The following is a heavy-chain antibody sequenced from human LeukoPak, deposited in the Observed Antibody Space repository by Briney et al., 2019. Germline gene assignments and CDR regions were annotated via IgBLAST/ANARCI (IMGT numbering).Heavy chain of an antibody. Sequence: PGWSLRLSCAASGFTFSDYYMSWIRQAPGKGLEWVSYISSSGSTIYYADSVKGRFTISRDNSKNTLYLQMNSLRAEDTAVYYCAKSLGERRESIPAGGTLNRLFDYWGQGTLVTVSS. J-gene: IGHJ4*02. V-gene: IGHV3-11*01. CDR3: AKSLGERRESIPAGGTLNRLFDY. D-gene: IGHD6-13*01. CDR2: ISSSGSTI. CDR1: GFTFSDYY.